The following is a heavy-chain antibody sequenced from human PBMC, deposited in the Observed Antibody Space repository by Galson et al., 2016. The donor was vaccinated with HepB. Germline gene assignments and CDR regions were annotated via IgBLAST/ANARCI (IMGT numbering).Heavy chain of an antibody. CDR1: EFTFSYYG. Sequence: SLRLSCAGSEFTFSYYGMNWVRQAPEKGLEWVAHISSTSSTRYYADSVRGRFTISRDNAKNSLYLQMSSLRAEDTAVYYCARDQEMQLYYGMDVWGKGTTVIVSA. V-gene: IGHV3-48*01. CDR3: ARDQEMQLYYGMDV. J-gene: IGHJ6*04. CDR2: ISSTSSTR. D-gene: IGHD5-24*01.